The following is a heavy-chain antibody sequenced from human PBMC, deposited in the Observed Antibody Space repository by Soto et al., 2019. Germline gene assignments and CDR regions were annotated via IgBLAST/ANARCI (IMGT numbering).Heavy chain of an antibody. Sequence: EVQLLGSGGGLVQPGGSLRLSCVGSGFTFSTYWMNWVRKAPGKGLEWVANINPDGNVGTYVDSVRGRFTTSRDNAKNSLHLQMNSLRADDTAVYFCAGWGGHDYNYWGQGIMVTVSS. CDR2: INPDGNVG. V-gene: IGHV3-7*03. J-gene: IGHJ4*02. CDR1: GFTFSTYW. D-gene: IGHD4-4*01. CDR3: AGWGGHDYNY.